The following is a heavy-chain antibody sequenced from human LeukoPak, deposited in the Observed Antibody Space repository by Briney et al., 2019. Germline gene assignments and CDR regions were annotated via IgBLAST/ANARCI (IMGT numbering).Heavy chain of an antibody. CDR1: GFTFSSYA. D-gene: IGHD1-14*01. CDR3: AREQPETIALDY. V-gene: IGHV3-30-3*01. CDR2: ISYDGSNK. J-gene: IGHJ4*02. Sequence: GGSLRLSCAAPGFTFSSYAMHWVRQAPGKGLEWVAVISYDGSNKYYADSVKGRFTISRDNSKNTLYLQMNSLRAEDTAVYYCAREQPETIALDYWGQGTLVTVSS.